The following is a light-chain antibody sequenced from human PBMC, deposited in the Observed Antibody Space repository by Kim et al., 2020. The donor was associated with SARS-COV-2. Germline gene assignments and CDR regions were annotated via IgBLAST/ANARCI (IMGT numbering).Light chain of an antibody. CDR1: SSNIGSNN. Sequence: QSVLTQPPSASGTPGQRVTISCSGSSSNIGSNNVNWYQQLSGTAPKLLIYSVNQRPSGVPDRFSGSKSGTSASLAISGLQSEDEADYYCVAWDDSLNGPVFGGRTKLTVL. V-gene: IGLV1-44*01. CDR2: SVN. J-gene: IGLJ3*02. CDR3: VAWDDSLNGPV.